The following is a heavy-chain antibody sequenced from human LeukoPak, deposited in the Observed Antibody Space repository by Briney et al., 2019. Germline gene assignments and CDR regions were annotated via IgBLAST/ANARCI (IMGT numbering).Heavy chain of an antibody. D-gene: IGHD3-10*01. V-gene: IGHV4-59*01. CDR2: IYYSGST. CDR1: GGSISSYY. CDR3: ARAGSLVTPPPL. Sequence: SETLSLTCTVSGGSISSYYWSWIRQPPGKGLEWIGYIYYSGSTNYNPSLKSRVTISVDTSKNRISLKLTSVTAADTAVYYCARAGSLVTPPPLWGQGTLVTVSS. J-gene: IGHJ4*02.